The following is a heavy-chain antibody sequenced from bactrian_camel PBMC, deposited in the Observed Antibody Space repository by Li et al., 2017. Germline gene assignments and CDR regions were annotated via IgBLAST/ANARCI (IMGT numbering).Heavy chain of an antibody. D-gene: IGHD3*01. J-gene: IGHJ6*01. CDR1: GYTGRTGC. CDR3: AASRGCSGVGGLVYGLLLPASEFSY. V-gene: IGHV3-3*01. Sequence: QLVESGGGSVEAGGSLRLSCVASGYTGRTGCMGWFRQAPGKEREGIAAIRRSGGETWYAGSVKGRFTISQDSAKNTVYLQMNNLQPEDTAMYYCAASRGCSGVGGLVYGLLLPASEFSYWGQGTQVTVS. CDR2: IRRSGGET.